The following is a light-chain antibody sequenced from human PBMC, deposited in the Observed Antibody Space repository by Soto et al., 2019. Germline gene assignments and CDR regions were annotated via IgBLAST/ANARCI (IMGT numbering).Light chain of an antibody. Sequence: EIVLTQALATLSLSPGERATLSCRASQSVSSYLAWYQQKPGQAPRLLIYDTTIRASGIPARFSGSGSGTDFTLTISSLDPEDSAVYYCQQRSNRPLTFGQGTRLEI. CDR2: DTT. V-gene: IGKV3-11*01. J-gene: IGKJ5*01. CDR1: QSVSSY. CDR3: QQRSNRPLT.